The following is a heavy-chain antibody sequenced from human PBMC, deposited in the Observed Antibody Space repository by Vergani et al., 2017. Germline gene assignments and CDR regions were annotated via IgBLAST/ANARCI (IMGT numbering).Heavy chain of an antibody. D-gene: IGHD3-10*01. CDR1: GHIFSNFW. Sequence: EKQLVQSGSETKKPGESLKISCQAFGHIFSNFWIGCVRQRPGRGLECMVFIYPGDSEVKSNPTFRGQVIFSVDTSVNTAYLQWRSLQASDTATYFCAGGGHGSENGGALQLWGQGTNITVSS. CDR2: IYPGDSEV. CDR3: AGGGHGSENGGALQL. J-gene: IGHJ3*01. V-gene: IGHV5-51*01.